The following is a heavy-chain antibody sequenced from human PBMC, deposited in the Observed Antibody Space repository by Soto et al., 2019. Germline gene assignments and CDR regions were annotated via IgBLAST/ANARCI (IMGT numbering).Heavy chain of an antibody. Sequence: SVKVSCKASGGTFSSYAISWVRRAPGQGLEWMGGIIPIFGTANYAQKFQGRVTITADESTSTAYMELSSLRSEDTAVYYCARDIVVVVAAYYYYYGMDVWGQGTTVTV. V-gene: IGHV1-69*13. CDR1: GGTFSSYA. J-gene: IGHJ6*02. CDR3: ARDIVVVVAAYYYYYGMDV. CDR2: IIPIFGTA. D-gene: IGHD2-15*01.